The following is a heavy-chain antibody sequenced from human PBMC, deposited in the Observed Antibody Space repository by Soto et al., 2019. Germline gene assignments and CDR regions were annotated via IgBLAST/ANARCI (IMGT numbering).Heavy chain of an antibody. D-gene: IGHD2-2*01. CDR3: AREEGYCISTSCYLNWFDP. CDR2: INHSGST. V-gene: IGHV4-34*01. CDR1: GGSFCGYY. J-gene: IGHJ5*02. Sequence: PSETLSLTCAVYGGSFCGYYWSWIRQPPGKGLEWIGEINHSGSTNYNPSLKSRVTISVDTSKNQFSLKLSSVTAADTAVYYCAREEGYCISTSCYLNWFDPWGQGTLVTV.